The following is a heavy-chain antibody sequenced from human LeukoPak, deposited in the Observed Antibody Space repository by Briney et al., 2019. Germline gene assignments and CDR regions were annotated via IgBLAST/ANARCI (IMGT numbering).Heavy chain of an antibody. Sequence: SWTLCLTGTVSGSSIRSGGYSWSCICQHPGKGLEWTGYIYYSGSTYYNPSLKSRVTISVDTSKNQFSLKLSSVTAADTAVYYCARGGYSSSTSCQIFDYWGQGTLVTVSS. CDR3: ARGGYSSSTSCQIFDY. CDR2: IYYSGST. D-gene: IGHD2-2*01. CDR1: GSSIRSGGYS. J-gene: IGHJ4*02. V-gene: IGHV4-31*03.